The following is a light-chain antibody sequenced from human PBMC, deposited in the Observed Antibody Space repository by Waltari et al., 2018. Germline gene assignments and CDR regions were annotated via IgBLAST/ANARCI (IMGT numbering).Light chain of an antibody. CDR2: EVT. V-gene: IGLV2-8*01. Sequence: QSALTQPPSASGSPGQSVTISCTGTSSDIGGYNYVSWYQQHPGKAPKLMIYEVTERPSGVPDRFSGSKSGNKASLTVSGLRTEDEADYYCTSYSGSDTVIFGGGTKLTVL. J-gene: IGLJ2*01. CDR1: SSDIGGYNY. CDR3: TSYSGSDTVI.